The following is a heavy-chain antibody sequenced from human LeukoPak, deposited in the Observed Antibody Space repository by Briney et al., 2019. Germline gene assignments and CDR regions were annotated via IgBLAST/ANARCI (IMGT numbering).Heavy chain of an antibody. Sequence: GGSLRLSCAASGDNFDDYGMSWVRQGPGKGLEWVAGISGNGGSIGYADSVKGRFTISRDNAKNSVYLQMDGLRAGDTALYHCARERGGWYTSWFDPWGQGTLVTVSS. CDR3: ARERGGWYTSWFDP. J-gene: IGHJ5*02. CDR2: ISGNGGSI. V-gene: IGHV3-20*01. CDR1: GDNFDDYG. D-gene: IGHD6-19*01.